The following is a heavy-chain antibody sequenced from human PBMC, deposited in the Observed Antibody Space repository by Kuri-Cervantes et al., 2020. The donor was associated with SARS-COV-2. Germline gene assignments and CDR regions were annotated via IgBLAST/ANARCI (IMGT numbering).Heavy chain of an antibody. CDR2: IWYDGSNK. J-gene: IGHJ2*01. CDR3: AKDPTYYDFWSGPITFYWYFDL. CDR1: GFTFSSYG. D-gene: IGHD3-3*01. Sequence: GESLKISCAASGFTFSSYGMHWVRQAPGKGLEWVAVIWYDGSNKYYADSVKGRFTISRDNSKNTLYLQMNSLRAEDTAVYYCAKDPTYYDFWSGPITFYWYFDLWGRGTLVTVSS. V-gene: IGHV3-33*06.